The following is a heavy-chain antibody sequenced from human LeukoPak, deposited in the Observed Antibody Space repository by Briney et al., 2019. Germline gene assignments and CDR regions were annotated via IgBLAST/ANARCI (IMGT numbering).Heavy chain of an antibody. CDR2: IHYSGST. CDR1: GGSISRSSYY. Sequence: PSETLSLTCTVSGGSISRSSYYWGWIRQPPGKGLGWIGSIHYSGSTYYNASLKSRVTISEDTSKNQFSLRLSSVTAADTAVYYCARDFCSGGSCYSYFHYWGQGTLVTVSS. J-gene: IGHJ4*02. D-gene: IGHD2-15*01. CDR3: ARDFCSGGSCYSYFHY. V-gene: IGHV4-39*07.